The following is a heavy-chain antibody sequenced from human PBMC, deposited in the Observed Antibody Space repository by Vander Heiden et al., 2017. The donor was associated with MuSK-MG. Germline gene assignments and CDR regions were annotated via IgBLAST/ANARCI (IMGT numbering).Heavy chain of an antibody. V-gene: IGHV4-31*03. CDR1: GGSISRGGYY. CDR2: IYYSGST. CDR3: ARDRGSGVAATPSGSYGMDV. Sequence: QVQLQESGPGLVKPSQTLSLTCTVSGGSISRGGYYWSWIRQHPGKGLEWIGYIYYSGSTYYNPSLKSRVTISVDTSKNQFSLKLSSVTAADTAVYYCARDRGSGVAATPSGSYGMDVWGQGTTVTVSS. J-gene: IGHJ6*02. D-gene: IGHD2-15*01.